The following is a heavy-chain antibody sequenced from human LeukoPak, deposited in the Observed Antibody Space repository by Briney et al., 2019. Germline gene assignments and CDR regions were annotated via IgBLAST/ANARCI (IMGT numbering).Heavy chain of an antibody. CDR2: ISWNSGSI. D-gene: IGHD6-13*01. V-gene: IGHV3-9*01. CDR3: ARASFGSWYFPLD. J-gene: IGHJ4*02. Sequence: GGSLRLACAASGFTFDDYAMHWVRQAPGKGLEWVSGISWNSGSIGYADSVKGRFTISRDNAKNSLYLQMNSLRAEDTAVYYCARASFGSWYFPLDWGQGTLVTVSS. CDR1: GFTFDDYA.